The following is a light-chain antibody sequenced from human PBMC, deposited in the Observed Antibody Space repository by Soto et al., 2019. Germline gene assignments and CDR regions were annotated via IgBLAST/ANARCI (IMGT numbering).Light chain of an antibody. V-gene: IGKV3-11*01. CDR2: GAS. Sequence: EIVMTQSPATLSVSPGERATLSCGASQSVSSNLAWYQQKPGQAPRLLIHGASNRAAGIPVRFSGSGSGTDFTLTISSLEPEDFAVYYCQQRDNWPPTWTFGQGTKVEIK. CDR1: QSVSSN. CDR3: QQRDNWPPTWT. J-gene: IGKJ1*01.